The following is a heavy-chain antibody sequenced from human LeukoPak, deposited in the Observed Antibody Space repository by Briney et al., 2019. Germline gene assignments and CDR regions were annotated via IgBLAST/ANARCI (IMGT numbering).Heavy chain of an antibody. V-gene: IGHV4-34*01. CDR3: ARATDDEFYLYYGMDV. CDR2: ISQSGST. D-gene: IGHD3-10*01. J-gene: IGHJ6*02. CDR1: GGSFSGYY. Sequence: SETLSLTCAVYGGSFSGYYWSWIRQPPGRGLEWIGEISQSGSTNYNPSLKSRITMSVDTSKNQFSLQLRSMTAADTAVYFCARATDDEFYLYYGMDVWGQGTTVTVSS.